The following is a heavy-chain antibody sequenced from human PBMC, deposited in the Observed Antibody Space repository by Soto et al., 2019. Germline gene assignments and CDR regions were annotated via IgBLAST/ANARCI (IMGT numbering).Heavy chain of an antibody. Sequence: GASVKVSCKASGYTFTGYYMHWVRQAPGQGLEWMGWINPNSGGTNYAQKFQGWVTMTRDTSISTAYMELSSLRSEDTAVYYCASPARNYDFWSGYSFDIWGQGTMVTVS. CDR1: GYTFTGYY. V-gene: IGHV1-2*04. D-gene: IGHD3-3*01. CDR2: INPNSGGT. CDR3: ASPARNYDFWSGYSFDI. J-gene: IGHJ3*02.